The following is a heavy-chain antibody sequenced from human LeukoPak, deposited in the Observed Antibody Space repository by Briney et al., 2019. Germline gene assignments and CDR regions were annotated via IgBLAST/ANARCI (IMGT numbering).Heavy chain of an antibody. J-gene: IGHJ4*02. CDR1: GGSITSYY. CDR3: ARSGGSGTYYDGSFDY. CDR2: IYTSGST. D-gene: IGHD1-26*01. Sequence: NPSETLSLTCSVFGGSITSYYWSWLRQAAGKGLEWIGRIYTSGSTAYNPSLKSRVTMSVDTSKNQFSLKLYSVTAADTAVYYCARSGGSGTYYDGSFDYWGQGTLVTVSS. V-gene: IGHV4-4*07.